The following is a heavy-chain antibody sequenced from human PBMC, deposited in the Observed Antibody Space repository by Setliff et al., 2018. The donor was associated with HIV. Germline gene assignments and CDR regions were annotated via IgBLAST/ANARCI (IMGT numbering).Heavy chain of an antibody. V-gene: IGHV4-31*03. CDR2: IYYSGNT. Sequence: SETLSLTCTVSGGSISSGGYYWSWIRQHPGRGLEWIGYIYYSGNTYYNPSLKSRLTISVATSKNHFSRKLSSVTAADTAVYYCARAFCGSASCYGGGDAFDIWGQGTMVTVSS. CDR3: ARAFCGSASCYGGGDAFDI. J-gene: IGHJ3*02. D-gene: IGHD2-2*01. CDR1: GGSISSGGYY.